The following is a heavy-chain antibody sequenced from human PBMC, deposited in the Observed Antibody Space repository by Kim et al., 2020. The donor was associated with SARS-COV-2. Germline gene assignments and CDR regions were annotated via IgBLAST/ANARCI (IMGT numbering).Heavy chain of an antibody. V-gene: IGHV4-34*01. CDR1: GGSFSGYY. CDR2: INHSGST. CDR3: ARVPNYYDSSGYYIDY. J-gene: IGHJ4*01. D-gene: IGHD3-22*01. Sequence: SETLSLTCAVYGGSFSGYYWSWIRQPPGKGLEWIGEINHSGSTNYNPSLKSRVTISVDTSKNQFSLKLSSVTAADTAVYYCARVPNYYDSSGYYIDYWG.